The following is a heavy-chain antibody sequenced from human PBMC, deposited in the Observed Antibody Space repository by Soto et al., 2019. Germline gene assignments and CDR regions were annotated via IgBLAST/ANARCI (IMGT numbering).Heavy chain of an antibody. CDR2: IIPIFGTA. J-gene: IGHJ6*02. V-gene: IGHV1-69*13. CDR3: AKDSTVTTSLYFYYYGFDI. D-gene: IGHD4-17*01. Sequence: SVKVSCKASGGTFSSYAISWVRQAPGQGLEWMGGIIPIFGTANYAQKFQGRVTITADESTSTAYMELSSLRSEDTAVYFCAKDSTVTTSLYFYYYGFDIWGQGTTVTVSS. CDR1: GGTFSSYA.